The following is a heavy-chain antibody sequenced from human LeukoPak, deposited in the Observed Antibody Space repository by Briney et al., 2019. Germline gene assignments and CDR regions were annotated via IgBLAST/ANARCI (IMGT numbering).Heavy chain of an antibody. D-gene: IGHD3-9*01. J-gene: IGHJ4*02. Sequence: GGSLRLSCAASGFTFSSYEMNWVRQAPGKGLEGVSYISSSGSTIYYADSVKGRFTISRDNAKNSLYLQMNSLRAEDTAVYYCARELRPYDILTGYVLWGQGTLVTVSS. CDR2: ISSSGSTI. V-gene: IGHV3-48*03. CDR1: GFTFSSYE. CDR3: ARELRPYDILTGYVL.